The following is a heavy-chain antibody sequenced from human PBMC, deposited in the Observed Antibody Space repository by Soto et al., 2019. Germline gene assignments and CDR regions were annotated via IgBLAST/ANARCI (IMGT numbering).Heavy chain of an antibody. Sequence: QITLKESGPTLVKPTQTLTLTCADSGFSLTASGVAVGWIRQHPGKALESLAFIYWNDEKRYNASMKTRITVTSNTSTSQAVLTMINLAPDDTSTYYFAHKVSVTNSHAFDFLGRRTMVIVS. CDR1: GFSLTASGVA. V-gene: IGHV2-5*01. J-gene: IGHJ3*01. CDR3: AHKVSVTNSHAFDF. CDR2: IYWNDEK. D-gene: IGHD2-2*01.